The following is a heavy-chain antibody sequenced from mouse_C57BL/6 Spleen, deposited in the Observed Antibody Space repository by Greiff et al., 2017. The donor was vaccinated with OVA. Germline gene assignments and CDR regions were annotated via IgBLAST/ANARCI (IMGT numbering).Heavy chain of an antibody. CDR1: GYTFTSYW. Sequence: VQLQQPGAELVMPGASVKLSCKASGYTFTSYWMHWVKQRPGQGLEWIGEIDPADSYTNYNQKFKGKSTLTVDKSSSTAYMQLSSLTSEDSAVXYCARPTVVAHWYFDVWGTGTTVTVSS. CDR3: ARPTVVAHWYFDV. CDR2: IDPADSYT. V-gene: IGHV1-69*01. J-gene: IGHJ1*03. D-gene: IGHD1-1*01.